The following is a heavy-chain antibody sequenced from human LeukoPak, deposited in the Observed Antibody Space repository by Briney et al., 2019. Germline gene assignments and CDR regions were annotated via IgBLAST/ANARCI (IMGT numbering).Heavy chain of an antibody. CDR3: ARDNPPALYSSGWYGNQGDY. CDR1: GGTFSSYA. D-gene: IGHD6-19*01. J-gene: IGHJ4*02. V-gene: IGHV1-69*13. Sequence: SVKVSCKASGGTFSSYAISWVRQAPGQGLEWMGGIIPIFGTANYAQKFQGRVTITADESTSTAYMELSSLRSEDTAVYYCARDNPPALYSSGWYGNQGDYWGQGTLVTVSS. CDR2: IIPIFGTA.